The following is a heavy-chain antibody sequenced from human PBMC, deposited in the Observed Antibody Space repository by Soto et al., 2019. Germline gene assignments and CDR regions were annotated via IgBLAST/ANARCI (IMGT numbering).Heavy chain of an antibody. CDR2: IYWDDDK. Sequence: QITLKESGPTLVKPTQTLTLTCTFSGFSLSTSGVGVGWIRQPPGKALEWLALIYWDDDKRYSPSLKSRLTITKDTSKNQVVLTMINMDPVDTATYYCAHSWLGYGSGRKDWFDPWGQGALVTVSS. V-gene: IGHV2-5*02. D-gene: IGHD3-10*01. CDR1: GFSLSTSGVG. J-gene: IGHJ5*02. CDR3: AHSWLGYGSGRKDWFDP.